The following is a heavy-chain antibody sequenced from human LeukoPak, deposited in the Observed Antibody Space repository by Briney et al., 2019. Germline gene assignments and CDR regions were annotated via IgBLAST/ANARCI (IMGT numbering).Heavy chain of an antibody. Sequence: SETLSLTCTVSGGSISTYYWSWIRQPPGKGLEWIGEINHSGSTNYNPSLKSRVTISVDTSKNQFSLKLSSVTAADTAVYYCARLTYDYVWGSYRYTGKYYFDYWGQGTLVTVSS. CDR1: GGSISTYY. J-gene: IGHJ4*02. D-gene: IGHD3-16*02. CDR2: INHSGST. V-gene: IGHV4-34*01. CDR3: ARLTYDYVWGSYRYTGKYYFDY.